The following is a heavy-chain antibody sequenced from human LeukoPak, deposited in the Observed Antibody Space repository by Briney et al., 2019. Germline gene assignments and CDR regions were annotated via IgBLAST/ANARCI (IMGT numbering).Heavy chain of an antibody. CDR2: IYYSGST. CDR3: AVSSSSWDYYYYYAMDV. Sequence: PSETLSLTCAVYGGSFSGYYWSWIRQPPGKGLEWIGYIYYSGSTNYNPSLRSRVTISVDTSKNQFSLKLSSVTAADTAVYYCAVSSSSWDYYYYYAMDVWGQGTTVTVSS. J-gene: IGHJ6*02. V-gene: IGHV4-59*01. CDR1: GGSFSGYY. D-gene: IGHD6-13*01.